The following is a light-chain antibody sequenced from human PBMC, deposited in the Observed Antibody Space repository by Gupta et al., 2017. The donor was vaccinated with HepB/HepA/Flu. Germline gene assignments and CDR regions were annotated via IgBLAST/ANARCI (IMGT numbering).Light chain of an antibody. CDR2: DAS. Sequence: EIVLPHPPPTLSLPLGERATPSCTASQNIKNFLAWYQHNPGQPPRLIIFDASIRATGIPGRFSGSGSGTDFNFTISSLEPEDFAVYYCHQRSDWPFTFGPGTTVDV. CDR1: QNIKNF. CDR3: HQRSDWPFT. V-gene: IGKV3-11*01. J-gene: IGKJ3*01.